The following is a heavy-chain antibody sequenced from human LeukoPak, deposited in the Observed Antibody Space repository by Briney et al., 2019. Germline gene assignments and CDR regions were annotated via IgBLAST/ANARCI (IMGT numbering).Heavy chain of an antibody. CDR2: IIPIFGTA. Sequence: GASVKVSCKASGYTFTSYDINWVRQAPGQGLEWMGGIIPIFGTANYAQKFQGRVTITADESTSTAYMELRSLRSDDTAVYYCARDSSGWYHWFDPWGQGTLVTVSS. V-gene: IGHV1-69*13. D-gene: IGHD6-19*01. J-gene: IGHJ5*02. CDR1: GYTFTSYD. CDR3: ARDSSGWYHWFDP.